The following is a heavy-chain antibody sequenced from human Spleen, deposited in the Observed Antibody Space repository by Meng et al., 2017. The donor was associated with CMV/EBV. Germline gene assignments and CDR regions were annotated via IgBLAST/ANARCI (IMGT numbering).Heavy chain of an antibody. CDR3: ARDAGYYYYGLDV. CDR2: INPSGGST. J-gene: IGHJ6*02. Sequence: ASVKVSCKASGYTFTSYYMHWVRQAPGQGLEWMGIINPSGGSTSYAQKFQGRVTMTRDTSLSTAYMELSRLTSDDTAIYYCARDAGYYYYGLDVWGQGTTVTVSS. CDR1: GYTFTSYY. D-gene: IGHD6-13*01. V-gene: IGHV1-46*01.